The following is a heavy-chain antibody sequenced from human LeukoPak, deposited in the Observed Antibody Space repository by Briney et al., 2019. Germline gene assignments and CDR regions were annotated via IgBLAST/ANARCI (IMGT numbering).Heavy chain of an antibody. CDR3: ATIAVTVLGAY. V-gene: IGHV1-2*02. D-gene: IGHD6-19*01. Sequence: ASVKVSCKASGYTFTDYYIHWVRQAPGQELEWMGWINPKSGGTNYAQKFQGRVTMTRDTSISTAYMELSRLRSDDTAVYYCATIAVTVLGAYWGQGTLVTVSS. J-gene: IGHJ4*02. CDR2: INPKSGGT. CDR1: GYTFTDYY.